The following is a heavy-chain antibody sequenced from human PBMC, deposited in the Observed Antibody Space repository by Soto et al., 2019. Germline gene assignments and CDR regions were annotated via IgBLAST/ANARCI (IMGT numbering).Heavy chain of an antibody. D-gene: IGHD3-16*01. J-gene: IGHJ6*02. CDR1: GYTFTSYG. CDR2: INTYNGNT. CDR3: SMVDVYVTPSPQDV. V-gene: IGHV1-18*01. Sequence: QVQLVQSGAEVKNPGASVKVSCKTSGYTFTSYGIGWARQAPGQGLEWMGWINTYNGNTNYAQNLQGRVTLTTDTSTDTAHMELRSLRSNDKAIFYCSMVDVYVTPSPQDVWGQGTTVTVSS.